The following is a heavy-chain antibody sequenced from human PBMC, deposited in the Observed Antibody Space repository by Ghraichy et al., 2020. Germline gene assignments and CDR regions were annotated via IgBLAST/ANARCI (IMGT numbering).Heavy chain of an antibody. J-gene: IGHJ4*02. D-gene: IGHD2-8*01. CDR2: MNPNSGNT. CDR3: ARPRDCTNGVCYPDFDY. V-gene: IGHV1-8*01. CDR1: GYTFTSYD. Sequence: ASVKVSCKTSGYTFTSYDINWVRQATGQGLEWMGWMNPNSGNTGYAQKFQGRVTMPKNASISTAYMELSSLRSEDAAIYYCARPRDCTNGVCYPDFDYWGQGTLVTVSS.